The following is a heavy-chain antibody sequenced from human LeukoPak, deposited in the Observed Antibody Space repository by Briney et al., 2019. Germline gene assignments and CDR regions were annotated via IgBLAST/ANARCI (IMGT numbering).Heavy chain of an antibody. Sequence: GGSLRLSCAASGFTFSSYGMHWVRQAPGKGLGWVAVIWYGGSNKYYADSVKGRFTISRDNSKNTLYLQMNSLRAEDTAVYYCAKGVTRRDGYNHFLSFFDYWGQGTLVTVSS. J-gene: IGHJ4*02. CDR2: IWYGGSNK. CDR3: AKGVTRRDGYNHFLSFFDY. V-gene: IGHV3-30*02. D-gene: IGHD5-24*01. CDR1: GFTFSSYG.